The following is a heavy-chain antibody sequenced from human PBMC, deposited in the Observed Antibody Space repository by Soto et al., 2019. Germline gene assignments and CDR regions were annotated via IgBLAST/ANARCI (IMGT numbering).Heavy chain of an antibody. CDR3: STYDYIWGSDRYRWAS. Sequence: EVQLVESGGDLVKPGGSLRLSCAASGSTFSNAWMSWVCQAPGTGLEWVGRIKSKTDGGTTDYAAPVKGRFTISRDDSKNTLYCHMSSLRTEDTAIYYCSTYDYIWGSDRYRWASWGQGTLVTVSS. V-gene: IGHV3-15*01. D-gene: IGHD3-16*02. J-gene: IGHJ5*02. CDR2: IKSKTDGGTT. CDR1: GSTFSNAW.